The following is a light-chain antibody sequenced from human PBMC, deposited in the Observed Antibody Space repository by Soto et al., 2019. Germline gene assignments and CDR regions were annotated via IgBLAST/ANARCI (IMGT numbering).Light chain of an antibody. CDR3: SSYTSSRF. V-gene: IGLV2-14*01. CDR1: SSDVCGYNY. Sequence: QSVLTQPASVSGSPGQSITISCTGTSSDVCGYNYVSWYQQHPGKAPKLMIYDVSNRPSGVSNRFSGSKSGNTASLTISGLQAEDEADYYCSSYTSSRFFGTGTKLTVL. J-gene: IGLJ1*01. CDR2: DVS.